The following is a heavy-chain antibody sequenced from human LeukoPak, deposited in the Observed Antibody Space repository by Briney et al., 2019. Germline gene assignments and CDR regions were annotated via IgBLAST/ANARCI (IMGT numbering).Heavy chain of an antibody. CDR2: IIPIFGTA. J-gene: IGHJ5*02. D-gene: IGHD6-19*01. V-gene: IGHV1-69*05. CDR3: ARSSSGWYNWFDP. CDR1: GGTFSSYA. Sequence: ASVKVSCKSSGGTFSSYAISWVRQAPGQGLEWMGGIIPIFGTANYAQKFQGRVTMTTDTSTSTAYMELRSLRSDDTAVYYCARSSSGWYNWFDPWGQGTLVTVSS.